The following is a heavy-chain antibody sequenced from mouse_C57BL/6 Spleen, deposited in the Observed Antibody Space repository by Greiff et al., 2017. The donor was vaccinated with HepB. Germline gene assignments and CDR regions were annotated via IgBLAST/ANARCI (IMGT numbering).Heavy chain of an antibody. V-gene: IGHV1-69*01. CDR3: ARYGGKGYFDV. CDR2: IDPSDSYT. D-gene: IGHD1-1*01. CDR1: GYTFTSYW. Sequence: QVQLQQPGAELVMPGASVKLSCKASGYTFTSYWMHWVKQRPGQGLEWIGEIDPSDSYTNYNQKFKGKSTLTVDKSSSTAYMQLSSLTSEDSAVYYCARYGGKGYFDVWGKGTTVTVSS. J-gene: IGHJ1*03.